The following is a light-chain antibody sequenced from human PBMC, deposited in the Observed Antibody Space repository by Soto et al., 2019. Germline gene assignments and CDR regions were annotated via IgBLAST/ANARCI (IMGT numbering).Light chain of an antibody. CDR3: NSRGGSRPYYV. CDR2: EVS. CDR1: SSDIGAYNS. Sequence: LTQPASVSGSPGQSITISCTGTSSDIGAYNSVSWYQQYPGRAPKLMIYEVSNRPSGVSARFSASKSGNTASLTISGLQAEDEADYYCNSRGGSRPYYVFGTGTKVTVL. J-gene: IGLJ1*01. V-gene: IGLV2-14*01.